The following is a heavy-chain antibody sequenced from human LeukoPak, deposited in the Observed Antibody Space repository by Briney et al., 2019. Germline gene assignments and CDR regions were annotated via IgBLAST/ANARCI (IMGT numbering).Heavy chain of an antibody. V-gene: IGHV3-53*01. CDR2: IYSGGST. J-gene: IGHJ4*02. D-gene: IGHD5-18*01. CDR3: AKGTGYNYGYSDY. CDR1: GFTVSSNY. Sequence: PGGSLRLSCAASGFTVSSNYMSWVRQAPGKGLEWVSVIYSGGSTYYADSVKGRFTISRDNSKNTLYLQMNSLRAEDTAVYYCAKGTGYNYGYSDYWGQGTLVTVSS.